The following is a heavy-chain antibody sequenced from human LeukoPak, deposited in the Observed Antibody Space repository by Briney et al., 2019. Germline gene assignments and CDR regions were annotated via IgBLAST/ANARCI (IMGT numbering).Heavy chain of an antibody. CDR1: GFIFSSYW. Sequence: TGGSLRLSCAASGFIFSSYWMSWVRQAPGKGLEWVANIKQDGSEKYYVDSVKDRFTISRDNAKNSLFLQMNSLRAEDTAVYYCAKDADFDWLFVGDYWGQGTLVTVSP. CDR3: AKDADFDWLFVGDY. CDR2: IKQDGSEK. V-gene: IGHV3-7*03. D-gene: IGHD3-9*01. J-gene: IGHJ4*02.